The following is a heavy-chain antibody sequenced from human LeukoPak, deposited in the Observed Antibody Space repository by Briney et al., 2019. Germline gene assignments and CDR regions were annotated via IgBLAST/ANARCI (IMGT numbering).Heavy chain of an antibody. Sequence: GGSLRLSCAASGFTFSNYAVSWVRQAPGKGLEWVSTICGSGSPTYYTDSVRGRLTISRDNSHNTLFLQLNSLRAEDTAIYYCTKDRPIDYTSRGFKAFDIWGQGTVVTVSS. D-gene: IGHD3-22*01. CDR1: GFTFSNYA. J-gene: IGHJ3*02. CDR2: ICGSGSPT. V-gene: IGHV3-23*01. CDR3: TKDRPIDYTSRGFKAFDI.